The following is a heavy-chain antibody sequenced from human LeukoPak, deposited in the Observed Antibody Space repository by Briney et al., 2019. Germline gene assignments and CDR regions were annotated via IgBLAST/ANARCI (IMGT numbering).Heavy chain of an antibody. V-gene: IGHV3-9*01. Sequence: GRSLRLSCAASGFTFDDYAMHWVRQAPGEGLEWVSGISWNSGSIVYADSVKGRFTISRDNAKNSLYLQMNSLRAEDTALYYCAKDTQQLVRGSEYGMDVWGQGTTVTVSS. CDR3: AKDTQQLVRGSEYGMDV. J-gene: IGHJ6*02. D-gene: IGHD6-13*01. CDR1: GFTFDDYA. CDR2: ISWNSGSI.